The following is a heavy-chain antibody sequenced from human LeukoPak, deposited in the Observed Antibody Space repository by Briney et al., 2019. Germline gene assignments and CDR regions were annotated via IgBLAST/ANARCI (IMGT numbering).Heavy chain of an antibody. Sequence: ASVKVSCKTSEYTFTGYYMHWVRQAPGQGLEWMGWISPNSGGTNYAQKFQGRVTMTSDTSISTAYMELSRLRSDDTAVYYCASGGILTGYYSYYYFDYWGQGTLVTVSS. CDR3: ASGGILTGYYSYYYFDY. V-gene: IGHV1-2*02. CDR1: EYTFTGYY. CDR2: ISPNSGGT. J-gene: IGHJ4*02. D-gene: IGHD3-9*01.